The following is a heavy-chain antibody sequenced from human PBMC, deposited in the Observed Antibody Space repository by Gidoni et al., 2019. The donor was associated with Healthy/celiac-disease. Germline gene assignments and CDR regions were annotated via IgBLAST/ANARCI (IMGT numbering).Heavy chain of an antibody. CDR2: IRGSGGST. V-gene: IGHV3-23*04. CDR3: AKDLPLYSSGWSAGEDY. CDR1: GFPFSSYA. Sequence: EVQLVESGGGLVQPGGSLRLSCAASGFPFSSYAMSWVRQGPGKGLGWVSAIRGSGGSTYYADSVKGRFTISRDNSKNTLYLQMNSLRAEDTAVYYCAKDLPLYSSGWSAGEDYWGQGTLVTVSS. J-gene: IGHJ4*02. D-gene: IGHD6-19*01.